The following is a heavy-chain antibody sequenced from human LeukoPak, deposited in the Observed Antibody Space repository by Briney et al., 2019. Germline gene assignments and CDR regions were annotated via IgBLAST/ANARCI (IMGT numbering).Heavy chain of an antibody. D-gene: IGHD6-13*01. Sequence: PGTSLRLSCAASGFTFISYAIHWVRQAPGKGLEWVAVISFHGTDSFYADSVKGRFTISRDNSKNTLYLEMNSLRADDTAVYYCAKDRPTVYSSSWLHFLDSWGQGTLVTVSS. CDR1: GFTFISYA. CDR3: AKDRPTVYSSSWLHFLDS. J-gene: IGHJ4*02. CDR2: ISFHGTDS. V-gene: IGHV3-30*04.